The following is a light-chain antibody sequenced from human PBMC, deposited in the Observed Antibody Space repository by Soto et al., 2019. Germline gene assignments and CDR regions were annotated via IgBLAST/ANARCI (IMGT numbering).Light chain of an antibody. CDR2: DVN. J-gene: IGLJ2*01. Sequence: QSALTQPASMSGSPGQSITISCTGTSSDVGGYNYVSWYRQHPGKAPKLMIYDVNNRPSGVSNRFSGSKSGNTASLTISGRPAEDEADYYCSSHSSSSTLVVFGGGTKLTVL. V-gene: IGLV2-14*03. CDR3: SSHSSSSTLVV. CDR1: SSDVGGYNY.